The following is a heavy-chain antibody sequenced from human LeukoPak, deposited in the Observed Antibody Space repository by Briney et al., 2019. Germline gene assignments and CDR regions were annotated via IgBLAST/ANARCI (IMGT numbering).Heavy chain of an antibody. J-gene: IGHJ6*02. V-gene: IGHV1-69*04. CDR1: GGTFSSYA. CDR3: ASRPVARGNYYLLYGLDV. D-gene: IGHD1-26*01. CDR2: IIPILDIA. Sequence: ASVKVSCKASGGTFSSYAISWVRQAPGQGLEWMGRIIPILDIANHAQKFQGRVTITADKSTSTAYMELSSLRSEDTAVYYCASRPVARGNYYLLYGLDVWGQGTTVTVPS.